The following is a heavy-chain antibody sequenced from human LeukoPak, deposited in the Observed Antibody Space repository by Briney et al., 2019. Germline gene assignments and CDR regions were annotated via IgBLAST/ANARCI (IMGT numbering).Heavy chain of an antibody. CDR3: ARDLGYSSSSTDY. CDR1: DGSINAYY. J-gene: IGHJ4*02. Sequence: SETLFLTCNVSDGSINAYYWSWIRQPAGKGLEWIGRIYTSGSTNYNPSLKSRVTMSVYTSKNQFSLKLSSVTAADTAVYYCARDLGYSSSSTDYWGQGTLVTVSS. V-gene: IGHV4-4*07. D-gene: IGHD6-6*01. CDR2: IYTSGST.